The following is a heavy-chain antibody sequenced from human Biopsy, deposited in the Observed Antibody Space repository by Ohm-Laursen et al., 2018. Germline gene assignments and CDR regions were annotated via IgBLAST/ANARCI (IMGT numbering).Heavy chain of an antibody. D-gene: IGHD6-6*01. V-gene: IGHV3-21*01. CDR2: ISETSSHI. J-gene: IGHJ6*02. CDR3: ARDSSRRAREGGMDV. CDR1: GFSVSSYD. Sequence: SLRLSCAASGFSVSSYDMNWVRQAPGKGLEWISYISETSSHIYDADSARGRFTVARDITKNSLYLQLNSLRVEDTAVYYCARDSSRRAREGGMDVWGQGTTVTGSS.